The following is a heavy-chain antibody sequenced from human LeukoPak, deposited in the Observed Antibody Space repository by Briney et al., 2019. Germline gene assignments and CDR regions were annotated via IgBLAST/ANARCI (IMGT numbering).Heavy chain of an antibody. V-gene: IGHV3-30*02. CDR2: IHFDGSPK. J-gene: IGHJ4*02. CDR1: GFTFSSYG. CDR3: AKDQCTRASCDGYPGH. Sequence: GGSLRLSCAASGFTFSSYGMHWVRQAPGKGLELVAFIHFDGSPKYSGDSVKGRFTVSRDNSKNTLYLQMNSLRPEDTAVYYCAKDQCTRASCDGYPGHWGQGTLVTVSS. D-gene: IGHD2-2*03.